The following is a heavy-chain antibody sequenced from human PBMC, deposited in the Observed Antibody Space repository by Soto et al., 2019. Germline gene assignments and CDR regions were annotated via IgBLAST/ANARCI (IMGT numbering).Heavy chain of an antibody. J-gene: IGHJ4*02. D-gene: IGHD1-26*01. CDR1: GFTFSSYN. CDR2: IWYDGSNK. V-gene: IGHV3-33*08. Sequence: GGSLRLSCAASGFTFSSYNMHWVRQAPGKGLEWVAVIWYDGSNKYYADSVKGRFTISRDNTKDSLYLQMNSLRAEDTAIYYCARGSAFIGLDYWAQGTPVTVSS. CDR3: ARGSAFIGLDY.